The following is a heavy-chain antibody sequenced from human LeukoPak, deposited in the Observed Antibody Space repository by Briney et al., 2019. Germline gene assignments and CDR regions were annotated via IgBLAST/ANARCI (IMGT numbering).Heavy chain of an antibody. Sequence: VGSLRLSCAASGFTFSSYSMNWVRQAPGKGLEWVSYISSSSSTIYYADSVKGRFTISRDNAKNSLYLQMNSLRVEDTAVYYCARVISGSYLGMGFDYWGQGTLVTVSS. D-gene: IGHD1-26*01. CDR1: GFTFSSYS. J-gene: IGHJ4*02. CDR2: ISSSSSTI. CDR3: ARVISGSYLGMGFDY. V-gene: IGHV3-48*04.